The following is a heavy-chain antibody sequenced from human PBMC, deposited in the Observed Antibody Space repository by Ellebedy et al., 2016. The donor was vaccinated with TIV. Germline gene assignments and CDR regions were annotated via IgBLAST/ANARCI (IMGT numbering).Heavy chain of an antibody. D-gene: IGHD6-19*01. V-gene: IGHV3-23*01. CDR3: ATTTGYGTGWFGRNDY. CDR1: GFTFSSYW. CDR2: IRSGGDP. J-gene: IGHJ4*02. Sequence: PGGSLRLSCAASGFTFSSYWMSWVRQAPGMGLEWVSSIRSGGDPFFADSVKGRFTISRDISESTLYLQMNSLTVEDTALYYCATTTGYGTGWFGRNDYWGQGTLVTVSS.